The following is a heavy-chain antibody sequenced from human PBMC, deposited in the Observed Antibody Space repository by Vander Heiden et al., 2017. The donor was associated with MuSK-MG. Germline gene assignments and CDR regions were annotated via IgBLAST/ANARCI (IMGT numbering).Heavy chain of an antibody. V-gene: IGHV3-23*01. CDR3: AGWQQLVLVDY. J-gene: IGHJ4*02. D-gene: IGHD6-13*01. Sequence: EVQLLESGGGLVQPGGSLRLSCAASGFTFSSDAMRWFRQAPGKGLEWVSAISGSGGSTYYADSVKGRFTISRDNSKNTLYLQMNSLRAEDTAVYYCAGWQQLVLVDYWGQGTLVTVSS. CDR2: ISGSGGST. CDR1: GFTFSSDA.